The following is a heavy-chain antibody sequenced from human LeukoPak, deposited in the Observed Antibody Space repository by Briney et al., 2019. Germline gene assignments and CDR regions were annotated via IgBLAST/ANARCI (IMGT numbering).Heavy chain of an antibody. V-gene: IGHV3-15*01. CDR2: IKTNIKGATT. D-gene: IGHD2-21*01. J-gene: IGHJ4*02. Sequence: GGSLRLSCEASGFTFSDAWMNWVRQAPGKGLEWVALIKTNIKGATTDYAAPVKGRFIISRDDSKNTLYLQMNNLKAEDTAVYCCGDFAGQTKDYWGQGTLVTVSS. CDR1: GFTFSDAW. CDR3: GDFAGQTKDY.